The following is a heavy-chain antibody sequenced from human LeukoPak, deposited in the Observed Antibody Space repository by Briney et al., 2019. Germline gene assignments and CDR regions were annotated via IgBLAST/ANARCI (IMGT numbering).Heavy chain of an antibody. Sequence: SETLSLTCTVSGGSISSYYWSWIRQPPGKGLEWIGYIYYSGSTNYNPFLKSRVTISVDTSKNQFSLKLSSVTAADTAVYYCARANLDYGGNSYYYYYYYMDVWGKGTTVTVSS. J-gene: IGHJ6*03. CDR2: IYYSGST. CDR3: ARANLDYGGNSYYYYYYYMDV. D-gene: IGHD4-23*01. CDR1: GGSISSYY. V-gene: IGHV4-59*01.